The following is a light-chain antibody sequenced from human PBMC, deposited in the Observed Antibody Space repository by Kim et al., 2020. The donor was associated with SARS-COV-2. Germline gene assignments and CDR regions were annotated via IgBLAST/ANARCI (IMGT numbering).Light chain of an antibody. V-gene: IGKV1-13*02. J-gene: IGKJ4*01. CDR3: QKVNSYPHT. Sequence: SASVGDRVTITCRASQGISSALAWYQQKPGKAPKLLIYDASSLESGGPSRFSGSGAGTDFTLTISSLQPEDFATYFWQKVNSYPHTFGGGTKLE. CDR2: DAS. CDR1: QGISSA.